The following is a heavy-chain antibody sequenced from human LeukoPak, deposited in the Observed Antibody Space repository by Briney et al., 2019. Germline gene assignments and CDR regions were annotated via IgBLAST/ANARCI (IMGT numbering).Heavy chain of an antibody. Sequence: RSGGSLRLSCAASDFSFITYAMSWVRQAPGKGPEWVSTITGRGDATYYADSVKGRFTISRDNSKNTLYLQMNSLRADDTAVYYCARDSSMLRGPLVIYYFDFWGQGTLVTVSS. CDR3: ARDSSMLRGPLVIYYFDF. V-gene: IGHV3-23*01. CDR1: DFSFITYA. J-gene: IGHJ4*02. CDR2: ITGRGDAT. D-gene: IGHD3-10*01.